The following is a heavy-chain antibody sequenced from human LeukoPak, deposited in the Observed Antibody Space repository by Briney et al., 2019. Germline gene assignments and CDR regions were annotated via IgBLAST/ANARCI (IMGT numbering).Heavy chain of an antibody. J-gene: IGHJ1*01. CDR3: ARDLWAYCTRTSCFPI. CDR2: MHYTGSA. V-gene: IGHV4-39*02. Sequence: SETLSLTCTVSGGSISGSGYYWGWIRQPPGKGLEWLGSMHYTGSAYYSPSLNSRVTISLDTSRNQCSLKLSSVTAADTAVYYCARDLWAYCTRTSCFPIWGQGTLVAVSS. D-gene: IGHD2-2*01. CDR1: GGSISGSGYY.